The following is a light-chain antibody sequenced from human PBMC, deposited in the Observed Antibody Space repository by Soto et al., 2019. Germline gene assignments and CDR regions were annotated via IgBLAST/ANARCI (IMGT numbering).Light chain of an antibody. CDR3: QQYDDWQT. CDR2: ASS. J-gene: IGKJ1*01. Sequence: EIVLTQSPATLSVSPGERATLSCKASQSVSMNLAWYQQKPGQAPRLLIYASSTRATGIPDRFSGSASGTEFTLTISSLQSEDFAVYYCQQYDDWQTFGQGTKVDIK. CDR1: QSVSMN. V-gene: IGKV3-15*01.